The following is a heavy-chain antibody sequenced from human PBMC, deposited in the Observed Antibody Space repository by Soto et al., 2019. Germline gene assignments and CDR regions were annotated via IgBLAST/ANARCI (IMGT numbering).Heavy chain of an antibody. D-gene: IGHD1-1*01. CDR1: GFTFGDYA. CDR2: IRSKAYGGTT. J-gene: IGHJ6*02. Sequence: GGSLRLSCTASGFTFGDYAMSWFRQAPGKGLEWVGFIRSKAYGGTTEYAASVKGRFTISRDDSKSIAYLQMNSLKTEDTAVYYCTRAGNDVGYYYYGMDVWGQGATVTVSS. V-gene: IGHV3-49*03. CDR3: TRAGNDVGYYYYGMDV.